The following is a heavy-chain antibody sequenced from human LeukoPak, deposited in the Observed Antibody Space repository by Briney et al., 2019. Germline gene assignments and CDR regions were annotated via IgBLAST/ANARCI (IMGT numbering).Heavy chain of an antibody. CDR1: GGSISSYS. J-gene: IGHJ4*02. V-gene: IGHV4-59*12. D-gene: IGHD6-19*01. CDR3: ASRGGDSSGSY. Sequence: SETLSLTCTVSGGSISSYSWSWIRQPPGKGLEWIGYIYYSGSTNYNPSLKSRVTISVDTSKNQFSLELSSATAADTAVYYCASRGGDSSGSYWGQGTLVTVSS. CDR2: IYYSGST.